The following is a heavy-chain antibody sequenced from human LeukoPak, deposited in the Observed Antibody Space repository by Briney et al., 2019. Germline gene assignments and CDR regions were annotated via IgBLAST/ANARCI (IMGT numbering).Heavy chain of an antibody. D-gene: IGHD6-13*01. CDR3: ARDPPGIAASVSGG. J-gene: IGHJ4*02. Sequence: GGSLRLSCTASGFTVSNNYMNWVRQAPGKGLEWVALIYSGGTTNYAESVKSRFTISRDNSKNTLYLQMTNVRVEDTAVYYCARDPPGIAASVSGGWGQGTLVTVSS. CDR1: GFTVSNNY. V-gene: IGHV3-53*01. CDR2: IYSGGTT.